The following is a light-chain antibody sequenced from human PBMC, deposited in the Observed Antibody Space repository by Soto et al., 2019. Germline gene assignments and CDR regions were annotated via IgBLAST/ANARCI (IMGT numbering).Light chain of an antibody. V-gene: IGKV1D-13*01. CDR3: QQYNNWPPWT. Sequence: AIQLTQSPSSLSASVGDRVTIPCRAGQDISTALAWYQQQPGTAPKLLIYDASTLETGVPSRFSGSGSGTDFSLTISSLQPEDFATYYCQQYNNWPPWTFGQGTKVEIK. CDR1: QDISTA. J-gene: IGKJ1*01. CDR2: DAS.